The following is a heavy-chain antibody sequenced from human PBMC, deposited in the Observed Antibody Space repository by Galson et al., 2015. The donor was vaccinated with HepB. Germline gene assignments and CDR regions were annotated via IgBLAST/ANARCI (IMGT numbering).Heavy chain of an antibody. CDR3: GRARSSTSCYGCLDV. D-gene: IGHD2-2*01. Sequence: SLRLSCAASGFTFSSYDMHWVRQATGKGLEWVSSIGTTGDTYYPDSVKGRFSISREDAKNSLYLQMNSLRAGDTAVYFCGRARSSTSCYGCLDVWGQGTTVTVSS. CDR2: IGTTGDT. V-gene: IGHV3-13*01. CDR1: GFTFSSYD. J-gene: IGHJ6*02.